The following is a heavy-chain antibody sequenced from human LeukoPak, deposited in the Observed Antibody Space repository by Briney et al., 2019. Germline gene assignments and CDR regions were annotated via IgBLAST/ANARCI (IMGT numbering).Heavy chain of an antibody. V-gene: IGHV3-7*01. D-gene: IGHD5-12*01. Sequence: GGSLRLSCAASGFTFRSYWMSWVRQAPGRGLEWVANINQGGSVKYYVDSVKGRFTISRDDAKNSLYVQMNSLRDEDTAVYYCARVGYSGWNLEYWGQGTLVTVSS. CDR2: INQGGSVK. J-gene: IGHJ4*02. CDR1: GFTFRSYW. CDR3: ARVGYSGWNLEY.